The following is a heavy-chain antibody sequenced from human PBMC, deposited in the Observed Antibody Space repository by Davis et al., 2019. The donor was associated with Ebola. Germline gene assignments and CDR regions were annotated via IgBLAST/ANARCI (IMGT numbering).Heavy chain of an antibody. CDR1: GFTFSSYG. V-gene: IGHV3-48*04. CDR3: ARSGLYWGNYYYGMDV. CDR2: ISSSGSTI. J-gene: IGHJ6*02. Sequence: GGSLRLSCAASGFTFSSYGMHWIRQAPGKGLEWVSYISSSGSTIYYADSVKGRFTISRDNAKNSLYLQMNSLRAEDTAVYYCARSGLYWGNYYYGMDVWGQGTTVTVSS. D-gene: IGHD2-8*02.